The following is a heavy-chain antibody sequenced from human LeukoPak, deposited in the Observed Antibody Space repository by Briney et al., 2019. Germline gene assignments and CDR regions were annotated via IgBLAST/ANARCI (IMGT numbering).Heavy chain of an antibody. Sequence: PGRSLRLSCAASGFTFSSYGMHWVRQAPGKGLEWVAVIPYDGSNKYYADSVKGRFTISRDNAKNSLYLQMNSLRAEDTAVYYCARTTDSDAFDIWGQGTMVTVSS. J-gene: IGHJ3*02. D-gene: IGHD3-22*01. V-gene: IGHV3-30*03. CDR1: GFTFSSYG. CDR3: ARTTDSDAFDI. CDR2: IPYDGSNK.